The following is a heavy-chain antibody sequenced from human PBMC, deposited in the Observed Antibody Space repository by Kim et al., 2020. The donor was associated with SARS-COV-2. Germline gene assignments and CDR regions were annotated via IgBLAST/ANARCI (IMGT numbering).Heavy chain of an antibody. CDR2: IYYSGST. CDR3: ARDRSFQRGRWGSYYYYYGMDV. D-gene: IGHD3-16*01. J-gene: IGHJ6*02. Sequence: SETLSLTCTVSGGSISSYYWSWIRQPPGKGLEWIGYIYYSGSTNYNPSLKSRVTISVDTSKNQFSLKLSSVTAADTAVYYCARDRSFQRGRWGSYYYYYGMDVWGQGTTVTVSS. CDR1: GGSISSYY. V-gene: IGHV4-59*13.